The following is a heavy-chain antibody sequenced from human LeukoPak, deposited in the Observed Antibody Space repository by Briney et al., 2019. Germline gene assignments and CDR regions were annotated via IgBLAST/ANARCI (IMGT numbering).Heavy chain of an antibody. D-gene: IGHD2-15*01. Sequence: PSQTLSLTCAVSGGSISSGGYSWSWIRQPPGKGLEWIGYIYHSGSTYYNPSLKSRVTISVDRPKNQFSLKLSSVTAADTAVYYCARGLGCSGGSCYSNSNWFDPWGQGTLVTVSS. CDR2: IYHSGST. CDR1: GGSISSGGYS. V-gene: IGHV4-30-2*01. CDR3: ARGLGCSGGSCYSNSNWFDP. J-gene: IGHJ5*02.